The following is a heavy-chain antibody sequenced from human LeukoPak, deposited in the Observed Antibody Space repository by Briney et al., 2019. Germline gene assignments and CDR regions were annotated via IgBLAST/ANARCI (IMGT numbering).Heavy chain of an antibody. V-gene: IGHV3-30-3*01. J-gene: IGHJ4*02. CDR3: ATHGYSELRYFDWSTNE. Sequence: PGGSLRLSCAASGFTFSSFAMHWVRQAPGKGLEWVADISYDGSNKYYADSVKGRFTISRDNSKNTLYLQMDSLRAEDTAVYYCATHGYSELRYFDWSTNEWGQGTLVTVSS. CDR1: GFTFSSFA. D-gene: IGHD3-9*01. CDR2: ISYDGSNK.